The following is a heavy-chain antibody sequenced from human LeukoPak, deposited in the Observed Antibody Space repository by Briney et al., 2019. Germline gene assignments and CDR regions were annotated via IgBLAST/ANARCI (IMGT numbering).Heavy chain of an antibody. J-gene: IGHJ4*02. Sequence: GGSLRLSCAVSGFTFSDHYTDWVRQAPGKGLEWVGRSRNRAKSYTTDYAASVKGRFTISRDDSKSTLYLQTNSLETEDTAVYYCSRDATGDHWGQGTLVSVSS. V-gene: IGHV3-72*01. CDR3: SRDATGDH. CDR2: SRNRAKSYTT. CDR1: GFTFSDHY.